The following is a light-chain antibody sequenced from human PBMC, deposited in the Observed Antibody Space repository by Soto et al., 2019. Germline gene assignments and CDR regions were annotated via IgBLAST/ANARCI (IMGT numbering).Light chain of an antibody. CDR3: QQYYSYPRYT. CDR2: AAS. V-gene: IGKV1-8*01. J-gene: IGKJ2*01. Sequence: AIRMTQSPSSLSASTGDRVTITCRASQGISSYLAWYQQKPGKAPKLLIYAASTLQSVVPSRFSGSGSGTDFTLTISCLQSEDFATYYCQQYYSYPRYTFGQGTKLEIK. CDR1: QGISSY.